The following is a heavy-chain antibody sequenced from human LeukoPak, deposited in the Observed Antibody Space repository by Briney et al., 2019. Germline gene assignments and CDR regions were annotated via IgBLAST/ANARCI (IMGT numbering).Heavy chain of an antibody. CDR2: ISYDGSNK. J-gene: IGHJ4*02. CDR3: ANLSSGWYNFDY. Sequence: PGGSLRLSCAASGFTFSSYAMHWVRQAPGKGLEWVAVISYDGSNKYYADSVKGRFTISRDNSKNTLYLQMNSLRAEDTAVYYCANLSSGWYNFDYWGQGTLVTVSS. V-gene: IGHV3-30*04. D-gene: IGHD6-19*01. CDR1: GFTFSSYA.